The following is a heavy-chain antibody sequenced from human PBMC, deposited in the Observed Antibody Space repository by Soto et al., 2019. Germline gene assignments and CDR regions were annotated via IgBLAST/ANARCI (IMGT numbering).Heavy chain of an antibody. CDR3: AKDWTWASEDFFDY. V-gene: IGHV3-23*01. D-gene: IGHD3-16*01. J-gene: IGHJ4*02. CDR2: ISGGGGTT. CDR1: GFTFSSHG. Sequence: GSLRLSCAASGFTFSSHGMSWVRQAPGKGLEWVSGISGGGGTTYYADSVKGRFTISRDNSKNTLYLQMNSLRAKDTALYYCAKDWTWASEDFFDYWGQGALVTVSS.